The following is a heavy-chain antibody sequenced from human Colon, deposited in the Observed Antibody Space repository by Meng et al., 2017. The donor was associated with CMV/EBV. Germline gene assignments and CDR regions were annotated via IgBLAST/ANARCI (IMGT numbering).Heavy chain of an antibody. V-gene: IGHV3-23*01. J-gene: IGHJ4*02. Sequence: GGSLRLSCAASGFNFYSHAMSWVRQAPGKGREWVAASTGSGGSPRYADSVEGRFTISRDISKNILYLQMNDLRVEDTAVDYCVKAAGVFDYWGQGALVTVSS. CDR1: GFNFYSHA. CDR2: STGSGGSP. CDR3: VKAAGVFDY. D-gene: IGHD6-19*01.